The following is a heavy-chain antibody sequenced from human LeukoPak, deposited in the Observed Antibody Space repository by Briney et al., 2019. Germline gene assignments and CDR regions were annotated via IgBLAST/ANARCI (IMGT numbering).Heavy chain of an antibody. D-gene: IGHD4-17*01. CDR3: ARNSTTVNHVDKFFDY. CDR2: VFYSGST. J-gene: IGHJ4*02. V-gene: IGHV4-39*01. CDR1: GDSITTGIYY. Sequence: SETLSLTCSVSGDSITTGIYYWAWIRQSPGKGLEWIGSVFYSGSTSYNPSLRSRVSISVDTSKNQFSLELSSVTAADTAVYYCARNSTTVNHVDKFFDYCGRGTLVTVSS.